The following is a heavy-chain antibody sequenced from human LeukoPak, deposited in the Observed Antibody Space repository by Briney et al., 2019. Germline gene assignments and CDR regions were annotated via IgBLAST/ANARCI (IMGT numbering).Heavy chain of an antibody. D-gene: IGHD3-16*01. Sequence: GGSLRLSCAASGFTFSSYAMHWVRQAPGKGLEWVAVISYDGSNKYYADSVKGRFTLSRDNSKNTLYLQMNSLRAEDTAVYYCARDESLLRLGTPTSWGQGTLVTVSS. J-gene: IGHJ5*02. V-gene: IGHV3-30*04. CDR3: ARDESLLRLGTPTS. CDR1: GFTFSSYA. CDR2: ISYDGSNK.